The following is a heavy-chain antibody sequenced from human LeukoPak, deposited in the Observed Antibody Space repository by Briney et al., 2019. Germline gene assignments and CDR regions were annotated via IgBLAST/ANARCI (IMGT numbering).Heavy chain of an antibody. J-gene: IGHJ4*02. Sequence: GGSLRLSCAASGFTFSDYRMNWVRQAPGRGLEWVSYISSSSSHIYYVDSVKGRFALSRDNAKNSLYLQMNGLRAEDTAVYYCARAKYCSSTSCPFDYWGQGTLVTVSS. V-gene: IGHV3-21*01. CDR2: ISSSSSHI. D-gene: IGHD2-2*01. CDR1: GFTFSDYR. CDR3: ARAKYCSSTSCPFDY.